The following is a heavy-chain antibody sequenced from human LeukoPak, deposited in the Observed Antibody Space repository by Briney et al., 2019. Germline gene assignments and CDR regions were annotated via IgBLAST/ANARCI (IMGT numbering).Heavy chain of an antibody. CDR3: AKGRDGFDF. D-gene: IGHD5-24*01. J-gene: IGHJ5*01. V-gene: IGHV3-23*01. Sequence: PGGSLRLSCAASGFTFSDYGMSRVRQPPGKGLDWVSAITNSGDRTYYTDSVEGRFTISRDNSRNTLDLQMNSLRVEDTAVYYCAKGRDGFDFWGQGTLVTVSS. CDR1: GFTFSDYG. CDR2: ITNSGDRT.